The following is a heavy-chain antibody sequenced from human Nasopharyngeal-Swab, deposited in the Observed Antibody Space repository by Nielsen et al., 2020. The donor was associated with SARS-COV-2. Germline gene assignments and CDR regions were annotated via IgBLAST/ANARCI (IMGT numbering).Heavy chain of an antibody. CDR1: GFSFSDYQ. V-gene: IGHV3-11*01. Sequence: GESLKISCVASGFSFSDYQMSWIRQAPGKGLEWLLKISSSGTMVYGGESVQGRFSISRDNPKNSLYLQMNSLRVEDTAVYYCTRDGYAHFFGMDVWGRGTTVTVSS. CDR3: TRDGYAHFFGMDV. D-gene: IGHD1-1*01. CDR2: ISSSGTMV. J-gene: IGHJ6*02.